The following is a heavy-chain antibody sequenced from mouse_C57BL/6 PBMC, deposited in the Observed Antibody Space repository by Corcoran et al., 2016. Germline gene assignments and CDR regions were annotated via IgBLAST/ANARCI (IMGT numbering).Heavy chain of an antibody. V-gene: IGHV1-81*01. CDR1: GYTFTSYG. Sequence: QVQLQQSGAALARPGASVKLSCKASGYTFTSYGISWVKQRTGQGLEWIGEIYPRSGNTYYNEKFKGKATLTADKSSSTAYMGLRSLTSEDSAVYFWARPITTVVARGYYFDYWGQGTTLTVSS. D-gene: IGHD1-1*01. CDR2: IYPRSGNT. J-gene: IGHJ2*01. CDR3: ARPITTVVARGYYFDY.